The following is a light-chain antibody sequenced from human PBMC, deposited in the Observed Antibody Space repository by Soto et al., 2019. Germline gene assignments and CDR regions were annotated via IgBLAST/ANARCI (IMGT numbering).Light chain of an antibody. J-gene: IGKJ5*01. V-gene: IGKV1-33*01. CDR3: QQYDILPIT. CDR2: DAS. Sequence: DIQMTQSPSSLFASVGDRLTIPCQATQDINIYLNWYQQKPGKAPNLLIYDASNLEIGVPSRFSGSGSGTHFTFTISSLQTEDIGTYYCQQYDILPITFGRGTRLEIK. CDR1: QDINIY.